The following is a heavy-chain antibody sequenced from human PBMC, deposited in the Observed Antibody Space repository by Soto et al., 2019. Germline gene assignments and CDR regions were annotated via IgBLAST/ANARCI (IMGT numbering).Heavy chain of an antibody. CDR3: AKGSDFWSGYYLFDY. CDR1: GFTFSSYA. CDR2: ISGSGGST. J-gene: IGHJ4*02. V-gene: IGHV3-23*01. D-gene: IGHD3-3*01. Sequence: GGSLRLSCAASGFTFSSYAMSWVRQAPEKGLEWVSAISGSGGSTYYADSVKGRFTISRDNSKNTLYLQMNSLRAEDTAVYYCAKGSDFWSGYYLFDYWGQGTLVTVSS.